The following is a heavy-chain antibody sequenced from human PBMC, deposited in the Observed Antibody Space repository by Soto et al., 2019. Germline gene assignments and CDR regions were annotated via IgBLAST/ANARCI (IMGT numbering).Heavy chain of an antibody. CDR2: ISAYNGNT. D-gene: IGHD6-13*01. CDR1: GYTFTSYG. V-gene: IGHV1-18*01. J-gene: IGHJ6*02. CDR3: ARDIAAAGSPDYYYGMDV. Sequence: ASVKVSCKASGYTFTSYGISWVRQAPGQGLEWMGWISAYNGNTNYAQKLQGRVTMTADTSTSTAYMELRSLRSDDTAVYYCARDIAAAGSPDYYYGMDVWGQGTTVTVSS.